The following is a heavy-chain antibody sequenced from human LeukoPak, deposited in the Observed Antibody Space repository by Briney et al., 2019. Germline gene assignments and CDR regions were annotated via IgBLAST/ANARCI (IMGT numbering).Heavy chain of an antibody. CDR1: GFTFSSYG. Sequence: GGSLRLSCAASGFTFSSYGMSWVRQAPGKGLEWVSAISGGGGSTYYADSVKGRFTISRDNAKNSLYLQMNSLRAEDTAVYYCAKDSSSWEYWGQGTLVIVSS. CDR2: ISGGGGST. D-gene: IGHD6-13*01. CDR3: AKDSSSWEY. V-gene: IGHV3-23*01. J-gene: IGHJ4*02.